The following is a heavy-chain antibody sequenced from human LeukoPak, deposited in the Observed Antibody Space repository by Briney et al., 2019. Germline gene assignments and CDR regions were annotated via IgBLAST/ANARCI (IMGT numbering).Heavy chain of an antibody. CDR2: ISAYNGNT. CDR3: ARDRRSGGWDNWFDS. CDR1: GYTFTSYG. D-gene: IGHD1-26*01. V-gene: IGHV1-18*01. Sequence: ASVKVSCKASGYTFTSYGISWVRQAPGQGLEWMVWISAYNGNTNYAQKLQGRVTMTTDTSTSTAYMELRSLRSDDTAVYYCARDRRSGGWDNWFDSWGQGTLVTVSS. J-gene: IGHJ5*01.